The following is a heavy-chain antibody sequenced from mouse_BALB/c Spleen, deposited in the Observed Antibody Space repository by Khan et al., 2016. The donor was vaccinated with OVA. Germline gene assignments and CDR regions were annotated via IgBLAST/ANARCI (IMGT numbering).Heavy chain of an antibody. V-gene: IGHV1-77*01. CDR3: ARRNYFGYTFAY. CDR2: ISPGSGDT. CDR1: GYTFTDYY. Sequence: QVQLQQSGAELARPGASVKLSCKASGYTFTDYYINWVKQRTGQGLEWIGEISPGSGDTYYHERFKGKATLTADKSSSTAYMQLSCLTSEASAVYFCARRNYFGYTFAYWGQGTLVTVSA. J-gene: IGHJ3*01. D-gene: IGHD1-2*01.